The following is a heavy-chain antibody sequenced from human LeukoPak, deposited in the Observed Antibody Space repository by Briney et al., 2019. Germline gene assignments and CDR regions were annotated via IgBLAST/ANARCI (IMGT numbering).Heavy chain of an antibody. CDR3: ASSYSGSAWGDY. V-gene: IGHV3-7*01. Sequence: GGSLRLSCAASGFIFSNYWMSWVRQAPGMGLEWVANIKEDGSEKYYADSVKGRFTISRDNSKNTLYLQLNSLRAEDTAMYYCASSYSGSAWGDYWGQGTLVTVSS. D-gene: IGHD5-12*01. CDR1: GFIFSNYW. J-gene: IGHJ4*02. CDR2: IKEDGSEK.